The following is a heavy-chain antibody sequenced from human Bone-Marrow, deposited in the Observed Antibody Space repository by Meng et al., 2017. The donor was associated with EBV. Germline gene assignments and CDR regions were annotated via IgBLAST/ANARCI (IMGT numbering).Heavy chain of an antibody. J-gene: IGHJ1*01. CDR3: ARGGTYYYGSGSYREYFQH. D-gene: IGHD3-10*01. V-gene: IGHV1-69*01. CDR2: IIPIFGTA. CDR1: GGTFSSYA. Sequence: QVLLVQSGVEVKKPGSSVKVSCKASGGTFSSYAISWVRQAPGQGLEWMGGIIPIFGTANYAQKFQGRVTITADESTSTAYMELSSLRSEDTAVYYCARGGTYYYGSGSYREYFQHWGQGTLVTVSS.